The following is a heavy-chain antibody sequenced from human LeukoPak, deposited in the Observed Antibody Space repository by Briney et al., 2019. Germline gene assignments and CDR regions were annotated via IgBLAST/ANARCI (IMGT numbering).Heavy chain of an antibody. Sequence: GGSLRLSCAASGFIFSNAWMSWVRQAPGKGLEWVCRLKSKTDGGTTDYAAPVKGRFTISRDDSKNTLYLQMNSLKTEDTAVYYCTTDYYDSSGYAIDYWGQGTLVTVSS. V-gene: IGHV3-15*01. D-gene: IGHD3-22*01. CDR3: TTDYYDSSGYAIDY. CDR2: LKSKTDGGTT. CDR1: GFIFSNAW. J-gene: IGHJ4*02.